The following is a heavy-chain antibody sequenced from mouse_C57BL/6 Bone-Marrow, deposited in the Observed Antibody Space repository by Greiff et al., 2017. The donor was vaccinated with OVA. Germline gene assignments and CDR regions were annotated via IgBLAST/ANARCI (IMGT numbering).Heavy chain of an antibody. Sequence: DVMLVESGGDLVKPGGSLKLSCAASGFTFSSYGMSWVRQTPDKRLEWVATISSGGSYTYYPDSVKGRFTISRDNAKNTLYLQMSSLKSEDTAMYYCARHEPLLLGDYWGQGTTLTVSS. CDR2: ISSGGSYT. V-gene: IGHV5-6*02. J-gene: IGHJ2*01. D-gene: IGHD6-1*01. CDR3: ARHEPLLLGDY. CDR1: GFTFSSYG.